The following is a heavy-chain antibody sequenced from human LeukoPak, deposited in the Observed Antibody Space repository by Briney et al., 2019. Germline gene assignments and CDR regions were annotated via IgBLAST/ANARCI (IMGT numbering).Heavy chain of an antibody. D-gene: IGHD3-22*01. CDR2: IYYSGST. J-gene: IGHJ4*02. CDR3: ASSYYYDSSGYHN. CDR1: GGSFSSGSYY. Sequence: SETLSLTCTVSGGSFSSGSYYWSWIRQPPGKGLEWIGYIYYSGSTNYNPSLKSRVTISVDTSKNQFSLKLSSVTAADTAVYYCASSYYYDSSGYHNWGQGTLVTVSS. V-gene: IGHV4-61*01.